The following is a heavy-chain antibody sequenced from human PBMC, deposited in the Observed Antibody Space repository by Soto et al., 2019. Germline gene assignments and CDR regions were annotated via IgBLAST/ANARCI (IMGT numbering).Heavy chain of an antibody. CDR1: SGSFSGYY. CDR3: ARAPKVSGSSQTRPDF. D-gene: IGHD6-6*01. V-gene: IGHV4-34*01. CDR2: ISQSGNT. Sequence: SETLSLTCSIYSGSFSGYYWSWIRQPPWKGLEWIGEISQSGNTNYSPSLKSRVSISIDTSKKQFSLNLASVSAADTAVYYCARAPKVSGSSQTRPDFWGQGTLVTVSS. J-gene: IGHJ4*02.